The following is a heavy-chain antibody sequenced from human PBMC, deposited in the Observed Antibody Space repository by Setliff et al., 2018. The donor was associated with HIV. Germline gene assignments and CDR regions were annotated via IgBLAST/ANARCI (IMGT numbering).Heavy chain of an antibody. CDR3: ARDASFGVFDY. CDR1: GYTFSTYA. Sequence: ASVKVSCKASGYTFSTYAIHWVRQAPGQRLEWMGWINAGSGNTKYSQKFQGRVSIARDTSASTAYMELRSLRSDDTAVYYCARDASFGVFDYWGQGTLVTVSS. CDR2: INAGSGNT. V-gene: IGHV1-3*01. J-gene: IGHJ4*02. D-gene: IGHD3-10*01.